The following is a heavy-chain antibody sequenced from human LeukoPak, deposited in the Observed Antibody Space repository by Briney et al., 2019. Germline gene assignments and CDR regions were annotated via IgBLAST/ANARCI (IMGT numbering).Heavy chain of an antibody. CDR1: GFTFSNYG. Sequence: GGSLRLSCAASGFTFSNYGMHWVRQAPGKGLEWVAVIWYDGSNKYYADSVKGRFTTSRDNSKNTLYLQMNSLRAEDTAVYYCARESVKSAAEVYFDYWGQGTLVTVSS. CDR3: ARESVKSAAEVYFDY. J-gene: IGHJ4*02. D-gene: IGHD6-13*01. CDR2: IWYDGSNK. V-gene: IGHV3-33*01.